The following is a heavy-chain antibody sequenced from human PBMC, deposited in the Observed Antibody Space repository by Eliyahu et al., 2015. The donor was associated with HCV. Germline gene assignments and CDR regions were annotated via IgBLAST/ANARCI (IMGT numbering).Heavy chain of an antibody. J-gene: IGHJ4*02. V-gene: IGHV1-69*01. CDR3: ARGPETESYYYNY. CDR2: IIPIFGTA. CDR1: GGTFSSQS. Sequence: QVQLVQSGAEVKKPGSSVKVSCKASGGTFSSQSIDWVRQAPGQGLEWMGGIIPIFGTANYAQKFQGRVTITADESTSTAYMEVSGLRSEDTAVYYCARGPETESYYYNYWGQGTLVTVSS. D-gene: IGHD3-22*01.